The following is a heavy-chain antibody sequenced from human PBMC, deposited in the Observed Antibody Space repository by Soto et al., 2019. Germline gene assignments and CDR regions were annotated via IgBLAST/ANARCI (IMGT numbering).Heavy chain of an antibody. V-gene: IGHV1-3*01. D-gene: IGHD4-17*01. CDR2: INAGNGNT. J-gene: IGHJ3*02. CDR1: GYTFTSYA. Sequence: GASVKVSCKASGYTFTSYAMHWVRQAPGQRLEWMGWINAGNGNTKYSQKFQGRVTITRDTSASTAYMELSSLRSEDTAVYYCARDGAATVTDWDAFDIWGQGTMVTVSS. CDR3: ARDGAATVTDWDAFDI.